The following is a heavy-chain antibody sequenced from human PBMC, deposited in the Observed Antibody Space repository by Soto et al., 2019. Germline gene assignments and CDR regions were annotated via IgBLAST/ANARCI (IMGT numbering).Heavy chain of an antibody. D-gene: IGHD3-22*01. J-gene: IGHJ4*02. CDR2: IIPIFGTA. CDR1: GGALGSYA. Sequence: SVKVTCTASGGALGSYAIRWVRQATGQGLEWMGGIIPIFGTANYAQKFQGRVTITADESTSTAYMELSSLRSEDTAVYYCARDEYYYDSSGSGGAYYFDYWGQGTLVTVSS. CDR3: ARDEYYYDSSGSGGAYYFDY. V-gene: IGHV1-69*13.